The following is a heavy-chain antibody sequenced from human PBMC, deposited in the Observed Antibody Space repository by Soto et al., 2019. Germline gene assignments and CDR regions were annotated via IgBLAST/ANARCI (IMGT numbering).Heavy chain of an antibody. CDR3: AKEATNINNFHY. CDR1: GFTFSNYE. J-gene: IGHJ4*02. CDR2: ISSVGSTR. D-gene: IGHD1-26*01. Sequence: GGSLRLSCAASGFTFSNYEMNWVRQAPGKGLEWVSYISSVGSTRNCADSVKGRFTISRDNAKNSLYLQMNSLRAGDTAVYYCAKEATNINNFHYWGQGTLVTVSS. V-gene: IGHV3-48*03.